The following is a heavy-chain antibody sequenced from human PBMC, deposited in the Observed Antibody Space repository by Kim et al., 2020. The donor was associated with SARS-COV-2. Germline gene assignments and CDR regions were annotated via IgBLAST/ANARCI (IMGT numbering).Heavy chain of an antibody. CDR3: ARDVGGKHAFDI. CDR1: GFTFSSYS. Sequence: GGSLRLSCAASGFTFSSYSMNWVRQAPGKGLEWVSSISSSSSYIYYADSVKGRFTISRDNAKNSLYLQMNSLRAEDTAVYYCARDVGGKHAFDIWGQGTMVTVSS. D-gene: IGHD6-19*01. V-gene: IGHV3-21*01. J-gene: IGHJ3*02. CDR2: ISSSSSYI.